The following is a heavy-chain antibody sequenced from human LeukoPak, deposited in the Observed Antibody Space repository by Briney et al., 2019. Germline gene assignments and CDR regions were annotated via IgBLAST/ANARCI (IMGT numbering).Heavy chain of an antibody. J-gene: IGHJ4*02. CDR2: ISGSGGST. Sequence: GGSLRLSCAASGFTFSSYAMSWVRQAPGKGLEWVSAISGSGGSTYYADSVKGRFTISRDNAKNSLYLQMNSLRAEDTAVYYCARLVPAAKLDYWGQGTLVTVSS. CDR3: ARLVPAAKLDY. D-gene: IGHD2-2*01. CDR1: GFTFSSYA. V-gene: IGHV3-23*01.